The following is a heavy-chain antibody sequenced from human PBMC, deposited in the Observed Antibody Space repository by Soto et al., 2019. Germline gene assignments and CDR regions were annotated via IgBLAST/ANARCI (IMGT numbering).Heavy chain of an antibody. CDR3: ARDDCSGGSCYSDYGMDV. J-gene: IGHJ6*02. CDR2: IYHSGST. Sequence: SETLSLTCAVSGYSISSGYYWGWIRQPPGKGLEWVGSIYHSGSTYYNPSLKSRVTISVDTSKNQFSLKLSSVTAADTAVYYCARDDCSGGSCYSDYGMDVWGQGTTVTV. V-gene: IGHV4-38-2*01. D-gene: IGHD2-15*01. CDR1: GYSISSGYY.